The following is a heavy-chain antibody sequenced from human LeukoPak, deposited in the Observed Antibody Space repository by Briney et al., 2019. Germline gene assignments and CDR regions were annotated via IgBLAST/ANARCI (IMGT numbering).Heavy chain of an antibody. J-gene: IGHJ5*02. CDR3: ARILWFGGKTP. V-gene: IGHV4-38-2*02. CDR1: GYSISSGYY. D-gene: IGHD3-10*01. Sequence: SETLSLTCTVSGYSISSGYYWGWIRQPPGKGLEWIGSIYHSGSTYYSPSLKSRVTISVDTSKNQFSLKLSSVTAADTAVYYCARILWFGGKTPWGQGTLVTVSS. CDR2: IYHSGST.